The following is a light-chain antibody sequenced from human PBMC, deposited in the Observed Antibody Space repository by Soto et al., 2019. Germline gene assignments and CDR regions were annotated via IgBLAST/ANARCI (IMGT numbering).Light chain of an antibody. CDR2: DAS. J-gene: IGKJ4*01. V-gene: IGKV1-33*01. CDR3: QQSHKLPLT. CDR1: HDIYNY. Sequence: DIQMTQSPSSLSASVGDRVTITCQATHDIYNYLNWYQQKPGKAPELLIYDASNLERGVPSRFSGRGSGTDFTLAISSLQSEDIATDYCQQSHKLPLTFGGGTKVPFK.